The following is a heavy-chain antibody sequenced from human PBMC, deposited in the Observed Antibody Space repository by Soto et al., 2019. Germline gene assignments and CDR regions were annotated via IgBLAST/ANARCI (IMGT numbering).Heavy chain of an antibody. CDR1: GFTFSSYG. CDR2: ISYDGSNK. V-gene: IGHV3-30*18. Sequence: PGGSLRLSCAASGFTFSSYGMHWVRQAPGKGLEWVAVISYDGSNKYYADSVKGRFTISRDNSKNTLYLQMNSLRAEDTAVYYCAKDLGCGEFFGYYCYCGMDVWGQVTTVTVSS. D-gene: IGHD3-10*01. CDR3: AKDLGCGEFFGYYCYCGMDV. J-gene: IGHJ6*02.